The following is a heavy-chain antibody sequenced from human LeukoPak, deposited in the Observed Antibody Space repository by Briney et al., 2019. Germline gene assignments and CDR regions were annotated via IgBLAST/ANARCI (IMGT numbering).Heavy chain of an antibody. J-gene: IGHJ5*02. CDR1: AFTFSYYW. CDR3: ARHPLWFGFDP. V-gene: IGHV3-7*01. CDR2: IKQDGSEK. D-gene: IGHD3-10*01. Sequence: PGGSLRLSCAASAFTFSYYWMNWVRQAPGKGLEWVASIKQDGSEKYYVDSVKGRFTISRDNAKNSLYLQMNTLRAEDTAVYYCARHPLWFGFDPWGQGTLVTVSS.